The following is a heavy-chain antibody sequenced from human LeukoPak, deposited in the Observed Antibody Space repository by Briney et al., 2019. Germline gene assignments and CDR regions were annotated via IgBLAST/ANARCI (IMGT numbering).Heavy chain of an antibody. CDR1: GFTFSGSA. CDR2: IRSKANSYAT. D-gene: IGHD6-13*01. Sequence: PGGSLRLSCAASGFTFSGSAMHWVRQASGKGLEWVGRIRSKANSYATAYAASVKGRFTISRDDSKNTAYLQMNSLKTEDTAVYYCTNGSSGFNWFDPWGQGTLVTVSS. J-gene: IGHJ5*02. V-gene: IGHV3-73*01. CDR3: TNGSSGFNWFDP.